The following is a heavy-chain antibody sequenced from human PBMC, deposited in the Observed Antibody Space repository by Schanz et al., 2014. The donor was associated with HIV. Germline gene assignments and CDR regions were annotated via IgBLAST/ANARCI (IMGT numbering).Heavy chain of an antibody. CDR3: ARDRIQLKVIFYYYVGMDV. CDR1: GASISRDY. Sequence: QVQLQESGPGLVKPSETLFLTCTVSGASISRDYWTWIRQSPGKGLEWVGNVYNRGSTNYNPSLKSRVTMSLDTSKNQFFLRLSAVTAADTAVYYCARDRIQLKVIFYYYVGMDVWGQGTTVTVSS. CDR2: VYNRGST. J-gene: IGHJ6*02. V-gene: IGHV4-59*01. D-gene: IGHD2-2*01.